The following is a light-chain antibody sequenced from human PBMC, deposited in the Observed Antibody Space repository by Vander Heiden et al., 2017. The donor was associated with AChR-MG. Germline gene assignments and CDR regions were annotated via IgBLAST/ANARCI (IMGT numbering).Light chain of an antibody. CDR2: GAS. CDR3: QQEGTLPLT. CDR1: QSVRSNY. Sequence: EIVLTQSPGTLSLSPGERATLSCRASQSVRSNYLAWYQQKPGQAPRLLIFGASSRDIGIPDRFSGSGSGTDFALTISRREPEDFAVYYCQQEGTLPLTFGGRSKVEIK. V-gene: IGKV3-20*01. J-gene: IGKJ4*01.